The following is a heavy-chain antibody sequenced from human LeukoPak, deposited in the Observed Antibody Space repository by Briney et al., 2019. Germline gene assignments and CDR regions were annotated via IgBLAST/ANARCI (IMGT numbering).Heavy chain of an antibody. J-gene: IGHJ4*02. CDR3: ARDYSGLDY. CDR2: IYHNGST. Sequence: SETLSLTCTVSGYSISSGYYWGWIRQPPGKGLEWIGSIYHNGSTYYNPSLKSRVTISVDTSKNQFSLKLSSVTAADTAVYYCARDYSGLDYWGQGTLVTVSS. V-gene: IGHV4-38-2*02. CDR1: GYSISSGYY. D-gene: IGHD2-21*01.